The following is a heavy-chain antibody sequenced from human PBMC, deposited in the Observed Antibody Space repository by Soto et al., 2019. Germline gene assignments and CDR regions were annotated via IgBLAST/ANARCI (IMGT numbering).Heavy chain of an antibody. CDR1: GGTFSSYA. J-gene: IGHJ6*02. CDR3: ARMGRRIAIFRMYGMDV. CDR2: IIPIFGTA. Sequence: ASVKVSCKASGGTFSSYAISWVRQAPGQGLEWMGGIIPIFGTANYAQKFQGRVTITADESTSTAYMELSSLRSEDTAVYYCARMGRRIAIFRMYGMDVWGQGTTVTVSS. V-gene: IGHV1-69*13. D-gene: IGHD3-9*01.